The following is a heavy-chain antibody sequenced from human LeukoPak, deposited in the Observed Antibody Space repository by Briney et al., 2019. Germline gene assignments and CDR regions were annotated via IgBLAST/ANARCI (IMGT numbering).Heavy chain of an antibody. CDR3: AREASQGAAFGKYNWYFDL. J-gene: IGHJ2*01. CDR1: GFTFSSYD. V-gene: IGHV3-13*01. D-gene: IGHD6-13*01. Sequence: GGSLRLSCAASGFTFSSYDLHWVRHVTGKSLEWVSAIGSGGDTYYPGSVRGRFTISRENAKNSLYLQMNSLRDGDTAVYYCAREASQGAAFGKYNWYFDLWGRGTLVTVSS. CDR2: IGSGGDT.